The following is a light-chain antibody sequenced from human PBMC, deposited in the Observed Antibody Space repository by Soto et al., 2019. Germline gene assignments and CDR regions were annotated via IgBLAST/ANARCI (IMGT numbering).Light chain of an antibody. V-gene: IGKV1-39*01. Sequence: DIQMTQSPSSLSASVGDRVTITCRASQSISSYLNWYQQKPGKAPKLLIYDASSLQSAVPSRFSGSGSGTDYTLTICSLQPEDFATYYCQQSYSTPYTFGQGTKLEIK. CDR1: QSISSY. CDR2: DAS. CDR3: QQSYSTPYT. J-gene: IGKJ2*01.